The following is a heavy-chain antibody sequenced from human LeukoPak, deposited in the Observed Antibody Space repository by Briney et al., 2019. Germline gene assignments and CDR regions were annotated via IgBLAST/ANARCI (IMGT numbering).Heavy chain of an antibody. V-gene: IGHV1-69*13. J-gene: IGHJ4*02. Sequence: SVKVSCKASGGTFSSYAVSWVRQAPGQGLEWVGGIIPIFGTANYAQKFQGRVTITADESTSTAYMELSSLRSEDTAVYYCARGRDDNSGYYYGSFDYWGQGTLVTVSS. CDR2: IIPIFGTA. D-gene: IGHD3-22*01. CDR3: ARGRDDNSGYYYGSFDY. CDR1: GGTFSSYA.